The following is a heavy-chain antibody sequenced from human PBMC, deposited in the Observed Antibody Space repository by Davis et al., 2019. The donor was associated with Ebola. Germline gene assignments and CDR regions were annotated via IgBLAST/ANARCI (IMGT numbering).Heavy chain of an antibody. J-gene: IGHJ4*02. Sequence: GESLKISCAASGFTFSSYAMSWVRQAPGKGLEWVSAISGSGGSTYYADSVKGRFTISRDNSKNTLYLQMNSLRAEDTAVYYCAKVSQDTAMVLLGNYWGQGTLVTVSS. CDR3: AKVSQDTAMVLLGNY. CDR2: ISGSGGST. V-gene: IGHV3-23*01. CDR1: GFTFSSYA. D-gene: IGHD5-18*01.